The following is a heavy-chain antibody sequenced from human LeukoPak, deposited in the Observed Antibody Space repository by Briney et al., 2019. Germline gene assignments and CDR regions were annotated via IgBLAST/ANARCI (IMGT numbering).Heavy chain of an antibody. J-gene: IGHJ4*02. CDR2: ISSSGSTI. Sequence: GRSLRLSCAASGFTFSDYYVSRIRQAPGKGLEWVSYISSSGSTIYYADSVKGRFTISRDNAKNSLYLQMNSLRAEDTAVYYCARGVAAAGIMVDYWGQGTLVTVSS. D-gene: IGHD6-13*01. CDR1: GFTFSDYY. CDR3: ARGVAAAGIMVDY. V-gene: IGHV3-11*04.